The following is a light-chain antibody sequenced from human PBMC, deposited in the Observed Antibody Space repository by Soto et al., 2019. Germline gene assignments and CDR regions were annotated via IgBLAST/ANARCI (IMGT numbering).Light chain of an antibody. CDR1: QSISSW. J-gene: IGKJ1*01. CDR2: DAS. CDR3: QHPGT. Sequence: DIQMTQSPSTLSASVGDRVTITCRASQSISSWLAWYQKKPGKAPKLLIYDASSLERGVPSRFSGSGSGTEFTLTISSLQPDDFATYYCQHPGTFGQGTKVEIK. V-gene: IGKV1-5*01.